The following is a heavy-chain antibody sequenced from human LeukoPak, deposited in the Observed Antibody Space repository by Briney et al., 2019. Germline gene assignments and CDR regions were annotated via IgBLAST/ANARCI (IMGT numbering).Heavy chain of an antibody. Sequence: GGSLRLSCAASGFTFSRYWMSWVRQAPGKGLEWVAVISYDGSNKYYADSVKGRFTISRDNSKNTLYLQMNSLRAEDTAVYYCARDGAYSTIFYWGQGTLVTVSS. CDR1: GFTFSRYW. D-gene: IGHD3-3*01. CDR2: ISYDGSNK. CDR3: ARDGAYSTIFY. J-gene: IGHJ4*01. V-gene: IGHV3-30-3*01.